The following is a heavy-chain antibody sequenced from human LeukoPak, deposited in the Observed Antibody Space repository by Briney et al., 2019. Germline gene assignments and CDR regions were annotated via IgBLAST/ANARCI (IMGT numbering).Heavy chain of an antibody. CDR2: ISAYNGNT. Sequence: ASVKVSCKASGYTFTSYGISWVRQAPGQGLEWMGWISAYNGNTNYVQKLQGRVTMTTDTSTSTAYMELRSLRSDDTAVYYCASRTYFDFWSGYYADAFDIWGQGTMVTASS. CDR3: ASRTYFDFWSGYYADAFDI. D-gene: IGHD3-3*01. V-gene: IGHV1-18*01. CDR1: GYTFTSYG. J-gene: IGHJ3*02.